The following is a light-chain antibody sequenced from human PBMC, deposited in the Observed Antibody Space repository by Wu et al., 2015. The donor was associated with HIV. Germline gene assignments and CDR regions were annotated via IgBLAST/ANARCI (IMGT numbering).Light chain of an antibody. CDR3: QQYNTSPWT. CDR1: QSITSGF. Sequence: EIVLTQSPGTLSVSPGERATLSCRASQSITSGFLAWFQQRPGQAPRLVIFAASNRATGIPDRFSGSGSGTNFSLTISRLEPEDFAVYYCQQYNTSPWTFGQGTKVE. V-gene: IGKV3-20*01. CDR2: AAS. J-gene: IGKJ1*01.